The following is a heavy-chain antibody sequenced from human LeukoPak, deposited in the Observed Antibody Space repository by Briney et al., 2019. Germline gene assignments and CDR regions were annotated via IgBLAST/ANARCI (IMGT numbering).Heavy chain of an antibody. J-gene: IGHJ4*02. CDR1: GFTFSSYW. CDR2: INRGGST. CDR3: ARGRGTGSYFYD. D-gene: IGHD3/OR15-3a*01. Sequence: GSLRLSCAASGFTFSSYWMSWVRQPPGKGLEWIGEINRGGSTNYNPSLKSRVTISIDMSRNYFSLKLSSVTAADTAVYYCARGRGTGSYFYDWGQGTLVTVSS. V-gene: IGHV4-34*01.